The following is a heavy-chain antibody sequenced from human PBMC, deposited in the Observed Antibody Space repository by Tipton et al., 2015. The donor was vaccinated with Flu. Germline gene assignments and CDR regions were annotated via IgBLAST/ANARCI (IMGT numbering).Heavy chain of an antibody. CDR3: ARRDYSNYVSEPKNWFDP. CDR1: GFSISSSNW. Sequence: GSLRLSCAVSGFSISSSNWWSWVRQPPGKGLEWIGEIYHSGSTAYNPSLRGRVTISVGKSRNQISLKLNSVTPADTAVYYCARRDYSNYVSEPKNWFDPWGHGTLVTVSS. J-gene: IGHJ5*02. V-gene: IGHV4-4*02. D-gene: IGHD4-11*01. CDR2: IYHSGST.